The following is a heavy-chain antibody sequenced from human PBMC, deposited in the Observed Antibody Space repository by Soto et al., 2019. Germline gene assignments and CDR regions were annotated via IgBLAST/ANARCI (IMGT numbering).Heavy chain of an antibody. CDR3: ARAQSESEWDYVPPGGAFDP. J-gene: IGHJ5*02. D-gene: IGHD4-17*01. CDR2: IIPIFGTA. CDR1: GGTFSSYA. V-gene: IGHV1-69*13. Sequence: SVKVSCQASGGTFSSYAISWVRPAPGQGLEWMGGIIPIFGTANYAQKFQGRVTITADESTSTAYMELSSLRSEATAVYYCARAQSESEWDYVPPGGAFDPWGQGTLVTVSS.